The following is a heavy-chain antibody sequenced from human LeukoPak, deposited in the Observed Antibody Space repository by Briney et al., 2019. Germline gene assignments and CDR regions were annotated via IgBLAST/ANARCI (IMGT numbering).Heavy chain of an antibody. D-gene: IGHD5-18*01. V-gene: IGHV3-48*03. CDR2: ISSSGSII. CDR1: GFTFSSYE. CDR3: ARDLGYGYGSEAGAFDY. Sequence: PGGSLRLSCAASGFTFSSYEMNWVRQAPGKGLEWVSYISSSGSIIYYADSVKGRFTISRDNAKNSLYLQMNSLRADDTAVYYCARDLGYGYGSEAGAFDYWGQGTLVTVSS. J-gene: IGHJ4*02.